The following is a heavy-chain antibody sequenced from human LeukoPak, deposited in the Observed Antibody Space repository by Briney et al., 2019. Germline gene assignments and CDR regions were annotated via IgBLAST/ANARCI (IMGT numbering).Heavy chain of an antibody. CDR1: GFTFSSYA. CDR2: ISYDGSNK. V-gene: IGHV3-30-3*01. D-gene: IGHD1-1*01. CDR3: ARVSRLDAFDI. Sequence: GGSLRLSCAASGFTFSSYAMHWVRQAPGKGLEWVAVISYDGSNKYYADSVKGRFTISRDNSKNTLYLQMNSLRAEDTAVYYCARVSRLDAFDIWGQGTMVTVSS. J-gene: IGHJ3*02.